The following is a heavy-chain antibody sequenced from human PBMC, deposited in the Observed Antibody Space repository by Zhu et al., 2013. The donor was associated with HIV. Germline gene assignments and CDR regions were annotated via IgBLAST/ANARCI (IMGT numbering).Heavy chain of an antibody. CDR1: GYIFTTYG. V-gene: IGHV1-18*01. J-gene: IGHJ6*03. Sequence: QLVQSGVEVKKPGASVKVSCKASGYIFTTYGISWVRQAPGQGLEWMGWISTYNGDTNYAQSFRGRVTMTTDTYTSTAYMELRSLTSDDTAVYYCALNYFFYYMDVWGKGTTVTVSS. CDR3: ALNYFFYYMDV. CDR2: ISTYNGDT.